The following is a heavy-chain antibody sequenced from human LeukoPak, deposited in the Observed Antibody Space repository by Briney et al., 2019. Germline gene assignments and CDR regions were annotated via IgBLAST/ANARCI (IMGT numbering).Heavy chain of an antibody. CDR1: GFTFSNYA. J-gene: IGHJ4*02. Sequence: GGSLILSCAASGFTFSNYAMNRVPQGPGKVLEWVSVISGSVDSTYYADSVKGRFTISRDNSKSTLYLQMNSLSAQDTAVYYCTKRANYGDFDSWGQGTLVTVSS. CDR3: TKRANYGDFDS. V-gene: IGHV3-23*01. D-gene: IGHD4-17*01. CDR2: ISGSVDST.